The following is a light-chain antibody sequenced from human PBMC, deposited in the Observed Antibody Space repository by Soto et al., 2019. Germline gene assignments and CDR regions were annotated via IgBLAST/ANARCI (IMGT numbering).Light chain of an antibody. V-gene: IGKV1-5*01. J-gene: IGKJ1*01. CDR3: QQYNSYSPWT. CDR2: DAS. CDR1: QSVNKW. Sequence: DIHMTHSPSTLSASVGDRVTVTCRSSQSVNKWLAWFQQKPGKVPKLLXFDASTLQTGVPSRFGGGGSGTEFTLTISGLQPADFATYYCQQYNSYSPWTFGPGTKVDIK.